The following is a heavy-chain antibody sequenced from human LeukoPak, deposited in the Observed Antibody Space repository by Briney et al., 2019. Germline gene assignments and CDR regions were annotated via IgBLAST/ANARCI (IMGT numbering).Heavy chain of an antibody. D-gene: IGHD6-19*01. CDR1: GFTLSSYW. Sequence: GGSLRLSCAASGFTLSSYWMSWVRQAPGKGLEWVANIKQDGSEKYYVDSVKGRFTISRDNAKNSLYLQMNSLRAEDTAVYYCARAAVAGLIYYYYYYMDVWGKGTTATVSS. CDR2: IKQDGSEK. CDR3: ARAAVAGLIYYYYYYMDV. J-gene: IGHJ6*03. V-gene: IGHV3-7*01.